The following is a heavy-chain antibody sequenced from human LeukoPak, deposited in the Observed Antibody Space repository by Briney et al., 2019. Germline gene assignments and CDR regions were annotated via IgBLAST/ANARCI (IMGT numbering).Heavy chain of an antibody. D-gene: IGHD6-13*01. J-gene: IGHJ4*02. CDR1: GGSISRTSYY. V-gene: IGHV4-39*07. CDR2: IYYSEST. CDR3: ARGDSNTWYPSGLHFDY. Sequence: PSETLSLTCTVSGGSISRTSYYWGWIRQPPGKGLEWIGSIYYSESTYYNPSLKSRVTISVYTSKNQFSLRLNSVTAADTAVYYCARGDSNTWYPSGLHFDYWGQGTLVTVSS.